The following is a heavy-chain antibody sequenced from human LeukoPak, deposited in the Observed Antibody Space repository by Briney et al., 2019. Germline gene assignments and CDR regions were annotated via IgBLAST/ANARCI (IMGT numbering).Heavy chain of an antibody. V-gene: IGHV4-59*01. CDR3: ARDGGTGSYYVYYDS. CDR1: GGSINSYY. J-gene: IGHJ4*02. Sequence: SETLSLXCTVSGGSINSYYWTWIRQSPGKGLEWIGYVFHSGSTNYNPSLKSRVTITIDTSKNQFSLELTSMTAADTATYYCARDGGTGSYYVYYDSWGQGTPVTVSS. CDR2: VFHSGST. D-gene: IGHD3-10*01.